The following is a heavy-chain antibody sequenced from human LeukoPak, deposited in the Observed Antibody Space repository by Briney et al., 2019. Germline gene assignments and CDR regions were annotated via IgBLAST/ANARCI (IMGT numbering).Heavy chain of an antibody. CDR3: ARGAAASDWFDP. J-gene: IGHJ5*02. V-gene: IGHV1-3*01. D-gene: IGHD2-2*01. CDR1: GYTFTSYA. Sequence: ASEKVSCKASGYTFTSYAMHWVRQAPGQRLEWMGWINAGNGNTKYSQKFQGRVTITRDTSASTAYMELSSLRSEDTAVYYCARGAAASDWFDPWGQGTLVTVSS. CDR2: INAGNGNT.